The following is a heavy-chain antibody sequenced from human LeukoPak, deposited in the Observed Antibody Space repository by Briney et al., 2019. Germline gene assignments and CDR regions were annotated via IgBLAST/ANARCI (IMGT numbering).Heavy chain of an antibody. D-gene: IGHD5-12*01. CDR2: IHTRGGP. Sequence: SETLSLTCSVSGDTISSYYWSWLRQPAGKGLEWIGRIHTRGGPEYNPSLESRVPISIDPSKNHFALETIYVTSADTAVYFLARADNSGYSDDAFDIWGQGTLVTVSS. CDR3: ARADNSGYSDDAFDI. CDR1: GDTISSYY. V-gene: IGHV4-4*07. J-gene: IGHJ3*02.